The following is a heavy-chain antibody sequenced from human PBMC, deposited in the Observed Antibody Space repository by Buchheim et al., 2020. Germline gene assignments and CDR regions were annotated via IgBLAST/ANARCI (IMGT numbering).Heavy chain of an antibody. CDR3: ANDPLNSDEDY. CDR2: TNRDGSYT. Sequence: EVQVVESGGGLVQSGGSLRLSCVASGFTLSQYWMHWVRQAPGKGLVWVSRTNRDGSYTIYADSVKGRFTISRDNAQNTLYLQRDNLRVVDKAVYYCANDPLNSDEDYWGQGTL. CDR1: GFTLSQYW. J-gene: IGHJ4*01. V-gene: IGHV3-74*01. D-gene: IGHD4-23*01.